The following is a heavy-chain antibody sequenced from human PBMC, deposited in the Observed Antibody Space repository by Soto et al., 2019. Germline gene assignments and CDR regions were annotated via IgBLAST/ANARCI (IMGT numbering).Heavy chain of an antibody. D-gene: IGHD1-26*01. CDR2: VYHSGST. J-gene: IGHJ4*02. Sequence: SETLSLTCAVSGASIFSSTWWGWVRQPPGKGLEWIGEVYHSGSTNYNPSLKSRVTISVDKSKNQLSLKVNSVTAADTAVYYCARSLVGALDYWGQGTLVTVSS. CDR3: ARSLVGALDY. V-gene: IGHV4-4*02. CDR1: GASIFSSTW.